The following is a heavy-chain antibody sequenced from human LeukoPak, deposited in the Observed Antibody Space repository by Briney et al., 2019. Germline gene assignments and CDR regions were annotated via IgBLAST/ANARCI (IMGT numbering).Heavy chain of an antibody. V-gene: IGHV3-9*01. CDR1: GFTFDDYA. CDR2: ISWNSGSI. D-gene: IGHD3-10*01. Sequence: GGSLRLSCAASGFTFDDYAMHWVRQAPGKGLELVSGISWNSGSIGYADSVKGRFTISRDNAKNSLYLQMNSLRAEDTALYYCAKTHSGLWFGAGGWFDPWGQGTLVTVSS. CDR3: AKTHSGLWFGAGGWFDP. J-gene: IGHJ5*02.